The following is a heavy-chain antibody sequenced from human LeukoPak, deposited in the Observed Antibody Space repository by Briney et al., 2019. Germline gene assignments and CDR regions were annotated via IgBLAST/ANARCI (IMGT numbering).Heavy chain of an antibody. D-gene: IGHD6-19*01. V-gene: IGHV3-33*01. CDR2: IWYDGSNK. Sequence: GGSLRLSWAASGFTFSSYGMHWVRQAPGKGLEWVAVIWYDGSNKYYADSVKGRFTISRDNSKNTLYLQMNSLRAEDTAVYYCASIAVAGTFDYWGQGTLVTVSS. J-gene: IGHJ4*02. CDR3: ASIAVAGTFDY. CDR1: GFTFSSYG.